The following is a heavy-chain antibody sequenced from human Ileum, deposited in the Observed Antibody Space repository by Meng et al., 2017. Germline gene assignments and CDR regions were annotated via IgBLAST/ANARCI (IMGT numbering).Heavy chain of an antibody. D-gene: IGHD5-24*01. J-gene: IGHJ4*02. CDR1: GYSISSGYY. Sequence: SETLSLTCTVSGYSISSGYYWGWIRQPPGKGLEWIGSIYHSGSTYYNPSLKSRVTISVHTSKNQFSLKLNSVTAADTAVYYCARWLQTPYYFDYWGQGTLVTVSS. CDR2: IYHSGST. V-gene: IGHV4-38-2*02. CDR3: ARWLQTPYYFDY.